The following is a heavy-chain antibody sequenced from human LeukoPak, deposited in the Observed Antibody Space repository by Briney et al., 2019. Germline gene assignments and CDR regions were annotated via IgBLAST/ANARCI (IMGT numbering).Heavy chain of an antibody. Sequence: PSETLSLTCAVSGGSISSGGYSWSWIRQPPGKGLEWIGYIYHSGSTNYNPSLKSRVTISVDTSKNQFSLKLSSATAADTAVYYCARLVRGVTPHRVYYYYYMDVWGKGTTVTVSS. D-gene: IGHD3-10*01. J-gene: IGHJ6*03. CDR3: ARLVRGVTPHRVYYYYYMDV. V-gene: IGHV4-30-2*01. CDR2: IYHSGST. CDR1: GGSISSGGYS.